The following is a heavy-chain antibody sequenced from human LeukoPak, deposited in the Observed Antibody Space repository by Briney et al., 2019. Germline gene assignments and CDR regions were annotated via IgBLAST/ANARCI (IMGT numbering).Heavy chain of an antibody. CDR2: IYPSGTT. CDR1: RYSIRTTYY. CDR3: ARAYSSSWYFNWFDP. J-gene: IGHJ5*02. D-gene: IGHD6-13*01. Sequence: SETLSLTCTVSRYSIRTTYYWGWIRQIPGKGLEWIGNIYPSGTTYYNPSLKTRVTISVDTSKNQFSLKLSSVTAADTAVYFCARAYSSSWYFNWFDPWGQGTLVTVSS. V-gene: IGHV4-38-2*02.